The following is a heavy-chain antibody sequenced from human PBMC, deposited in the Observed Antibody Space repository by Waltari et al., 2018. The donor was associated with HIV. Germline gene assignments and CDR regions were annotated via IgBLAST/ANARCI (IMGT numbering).Heavy chain of an antibody. CDR2: ISSNGRTI. CDR1: RFIIEDFD. V-gene: IGHV3-9*01. Sequence: QLVVSGGGLVQPGRSLRLSCAASRFIIEDFDMHWVRQAPGKGLEWVSSISSNGRTIVYADSVKGRFTISRDTARDILYLQMNSLRAEDTALYFCASGDEYDGGDGGAFDIWGQGTMVTVSS. J-gene: IGHJ3*02. D-gene: IGHD2-21*01. CDR3: ASGDEYDGGDGGAFDI.